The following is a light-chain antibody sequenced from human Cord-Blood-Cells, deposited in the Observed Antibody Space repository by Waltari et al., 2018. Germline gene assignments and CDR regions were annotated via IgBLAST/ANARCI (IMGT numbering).Light chain of an antibody. V-gene: IGLV3-21*02. J-gene: IGLJ1*01. CDR1: NIGSKS. CDR2: DDS. CDR3: QVWDSSSDHYV. Sequence: SYVLTQPPSVSVAPGQTARITCGGNNIGSKSEHWYQQKPGQAPVLVVYDDSGRPSGIPERFSGSNSGNTATLTISRVEAGDEADYYCQVWDSSSDHYVFGTGTKVTVL.